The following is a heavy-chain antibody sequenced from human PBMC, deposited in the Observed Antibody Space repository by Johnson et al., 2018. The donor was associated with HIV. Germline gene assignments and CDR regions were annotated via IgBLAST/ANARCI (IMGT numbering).Heavy chain of an antibody. CDR3: ARDPAAAALRAFDI. V-gene: IGHV3-74*01. Sequence: VQLVESGGGVVQPGRSLRLSCTASGFTFSNYWMHWVRQAPGKGLVWVSRINSDGSTTSYADSVKGRFTISRDNSKNTLFLQMNSLRAEDTAVYYCARDPAAAALRAFDIWGQGTMVTVSS. CDR1: GFTFSNYW. CDR2: INSDGSTT. J-gene: IGHJ3*02. D-gene: IGHD6-13*01.